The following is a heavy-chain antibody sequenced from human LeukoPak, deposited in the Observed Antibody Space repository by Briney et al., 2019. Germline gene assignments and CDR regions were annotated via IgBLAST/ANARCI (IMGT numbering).Heavy chain of an antibody. CDR2: IYTSGTT. D-gene: IGHD2-21*01. Sequence: SETLSLTCTVSGGSMRTYYWSWIRQPAGKGLEWIGRIYTSGTTNYNPSLKSRVTMSVDTSKNQFSLKLSSVTAADTAVYYCARAECGSDCYYLDYWGQGTLVTVSS. CDR1: GGSMRTYY. V-gene: IGHV4-4*07. CDR3: ARAECGSDCYYLDY. J-gene: IGHJ4*02.